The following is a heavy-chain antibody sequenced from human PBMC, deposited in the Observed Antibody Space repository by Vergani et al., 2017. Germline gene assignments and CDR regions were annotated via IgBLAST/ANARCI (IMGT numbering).Heavy chain of an antibody. Sequence: QLQLQESGPGLVKPSETLSLTCTVSGVSISSGSYYWSWIRQPAGKGLEWIGRIYTSGSTNYNPSLKSRVTISVDTSKNQFSLKLSSVTAADTAVYYCAREEDIVVVPAAMFDPWGQGTLVTVSS. V-gene: IGHV4-61*02. CDR2: IYTSGST. J-gene: IGHJ5*02. D-gene: IGHD2-2*01. CDR1: GVSISSGSYY. CDR3: AREEDIVVVPAAMFDP.